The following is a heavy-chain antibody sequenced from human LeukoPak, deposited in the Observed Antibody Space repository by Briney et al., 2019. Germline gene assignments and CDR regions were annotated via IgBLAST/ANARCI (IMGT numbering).Heavy chain of an antibody. CDR3: ARDASGTYYAGHFFDL. Sequence: GGSLRLSCVGSGFTVRSNYMSWVRQAPGKGLEWVSVIYSDGITYYADSVKGRFTISRDNGNNTLYLQVSSLKAEDTAVYYCARDASGTYYAGHFFDLWGQGTLVTVSS. J-gene: IGHJ4*02. CDR1: GFTVRSNY. CDR2: IYSDGIT. D-gene: IGHD1-26*01. V-gene: IGHV3-66*01.